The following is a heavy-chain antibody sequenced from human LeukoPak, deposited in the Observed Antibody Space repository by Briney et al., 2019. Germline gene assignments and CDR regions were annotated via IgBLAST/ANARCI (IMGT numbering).Heavy chain of an antibody. CDR3: ARGLQWGFDW. CDR1: GFNFNIYS. D-gene: IGHD6-19*01. CDR2: ITGSSTPI. V-gene: IGHV3-48*01. Sequence: PGGSLRLSCEASGFNFNIYSMNWVRQAPGKGLEWVSYITGSSTPIYYGDSVKGRFTISRDNAKSSLYLQMNSLRVEDTAVYYCARGLQWGFDWWGQGTLVTVSS. J-gene: IGHJ4*02.